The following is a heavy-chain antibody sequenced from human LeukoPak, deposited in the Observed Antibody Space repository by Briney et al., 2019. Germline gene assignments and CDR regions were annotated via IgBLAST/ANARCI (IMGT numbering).Heavy chain of an antibody. CDR3: ARVPAVTTDYYFDY. V-gene: IGHV3-53*01. Sequence: TGGSLRLSCAASGFTVSSNYMSWLRQAPGKGLEWVSVIYSGGSTYYSDSVKGRFTISRDNSKNTLYLQMNSLRAEDTGVYYCARVPAVTTDYYFDYWGQGSLVTVSS. CDR1: GFTVSSNY. D-gene: IGHD4-17*01. CDR2: IYSGGST. J-gene: IGHJ4*02.